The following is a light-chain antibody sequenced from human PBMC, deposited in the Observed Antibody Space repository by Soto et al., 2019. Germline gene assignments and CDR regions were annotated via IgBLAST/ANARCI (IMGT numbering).Light chain of an antibody. CDR3: QQSYTTVYT. CDR1: QSVDSY. J-gene: IGKJ2*01. V-gene: IGKV1-39*01. Sequence: DIQMTQSPSSLSASVGDRVTITCRASQSVDSYVNWYQQIPRKAPKLLIFATSTLQSGVPSRFSGSGSGTDFTLTISSLQPEDFATYYCQQSYTTVYTFGQGTKVDIK. CDR2: ATS.